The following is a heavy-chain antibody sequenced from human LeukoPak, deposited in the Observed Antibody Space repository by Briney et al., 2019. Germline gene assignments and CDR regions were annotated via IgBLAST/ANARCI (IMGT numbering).Heavy chain of an antibody. D-gene: IGHD2-2*02. CDR1: GFTFSDYY. V-gene: IGHV3-15*01. Sequence: PGGSLRLSCAASGFTFSDYYMSWVRQAPGKGLEWVGRIKSKSDGGTTEYAAPGNGRFTISRDDSNTTLYLQTNSLKTEHTAVYYCTTFGREYCSSTSCYTQYYYYDMDVWGKGTTVTVSS. CDR3: TTFGREYCSSTSCYTQYYYYDMDV. J-gene: IGHJ6*03. CDR2: IKSKSDGGTT.